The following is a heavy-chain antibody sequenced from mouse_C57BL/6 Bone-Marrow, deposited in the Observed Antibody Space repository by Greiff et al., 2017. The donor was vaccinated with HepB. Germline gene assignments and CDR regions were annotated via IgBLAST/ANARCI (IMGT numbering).Heavy chain of an antibody. CDR3: TGTMARNYFDY. J-gene: IGHJ2*01. D-gene: IGHD1-2*01. V-gene: IGHV1-15*01. CDR1: GYTFTDYE. CDR2: IDPETGGT. Sequence: QVQLKESGAELVRPGASVTLSCKASGYTFTDYEMHWVKQTPVHGLEWIGAIDPETGGTAYNQKFKGKAILTADKSSSTAYMELRSLTSEDSAVYYCTGTMARNYFDYWGQGTTLTVSS.